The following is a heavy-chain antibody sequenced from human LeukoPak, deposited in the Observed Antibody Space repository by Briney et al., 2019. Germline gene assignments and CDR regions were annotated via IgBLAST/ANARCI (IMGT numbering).Heavy chain of an antibody. CDR2: ISGSGDTT. D-gene: IGHD1-26*01. Sequence: GRSLRLSCAASGFTFSTYAMSWVRQAPGKGLEWVSRISGSGDTTHYADSVKGRFTISRDNSKNTLYLQMNSLRAEDTAVYYCAKDSGIFYGWFDPWGQGTLVSVSS. V-gene: IGHV3-23*01. CDR1: GFTFSTYA. J-gene: IGHJ5*02. CDR3: AKDSGIFYGWFDP.